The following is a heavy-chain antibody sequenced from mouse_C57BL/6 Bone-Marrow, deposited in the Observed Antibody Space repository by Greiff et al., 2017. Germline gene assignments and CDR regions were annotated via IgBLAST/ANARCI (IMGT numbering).Heavy chain of an antibody. J-gene: IGHJ3*01. CDR3: ARHGARGGFAY. CDR2: INSDGGST. V-gene: IGHV5-2*01. Sequence: EVQLVESGGGLVQPGESLKLSCESNEYEFPSHDMSWVRKTPEKRLELVAAINSDGGSTYYPATMESRFIISSANTKKTLYLQMSRLRSEDTALYYFARHGARGGFAYWGQGTLVTVSA. D-gene: IGHD3-3*01. CDR1: EYEFPSHD.